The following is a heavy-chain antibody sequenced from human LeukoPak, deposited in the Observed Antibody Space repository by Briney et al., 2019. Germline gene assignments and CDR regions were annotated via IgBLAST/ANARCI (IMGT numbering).Heavy chain of an antibody. CDR1: GGSISSYY. J-gene: IGHJ5*02. D-gene: IGHD3-3*01. V-gene: IGHV4-4*07. CDR3: ARDIGKEHFYDFWSGYFKPNWFDP. Sequence: PSETLSLTCTVSGGSISSYYWSWIRQPAGKGLEWIGRIYTSGSTNYNPSLKSRVTMSVDTSKNQFSLKLSSVTAADTAVYYCARDIGKEHFYDFWSGYFKPNWFDPWGQGTLVTVSS. CDR2: IYTSGST.